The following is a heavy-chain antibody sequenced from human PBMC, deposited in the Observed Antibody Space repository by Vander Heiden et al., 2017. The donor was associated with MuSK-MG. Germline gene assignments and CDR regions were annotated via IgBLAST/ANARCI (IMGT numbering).Heavy chain of an antibody. Sequence: QVQLQESGPGLVKHPETLSLTCSVSGGSVSGFYWGWIRQSPGKGLEWIAYMHDRESSNYNPALRSRVTVSVDTAKNQFSMKLSSVDAADTAVYYCAGGSTGQFGPWGRGILVTVSS. CDR2: MHDRESS. CDR3: AGGSTGQFGP. CDR1: GGSVSGFY. V-gene: IGHV4-59*02. D-gene: IGHD3-10*01. J-gene: IGHJ5*02.